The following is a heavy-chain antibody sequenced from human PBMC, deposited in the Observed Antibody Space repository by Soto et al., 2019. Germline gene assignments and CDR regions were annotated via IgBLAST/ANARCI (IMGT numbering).Heavy chain of an antibody. V-gene: IGHV4-34*01. J-gene: IGHJ6*01. CDR3: AGAPPTYDSWSGYSSTLSYDGIDV. CDR1: VGSLSGYD. CDR2: INHSGST. Sequence: PSASLSLNCGVYVGSLSGYDWRWLRQPPGTWLAWIGEINHSGSTNGNASVKSRVTTSVDTSKNQFSLKLSSATDADTAVYYCAGAPPTYDSWSGYSSTLSYDGIDVWGQGTTVT. D-gene: IGHD3-3*01.